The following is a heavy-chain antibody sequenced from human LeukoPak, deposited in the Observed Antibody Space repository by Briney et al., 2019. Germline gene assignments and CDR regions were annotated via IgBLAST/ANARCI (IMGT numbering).Heavy chain of an antibody. CDR1: GGTFSSYA. CDR3: ARTARMATPPGYYFDY. D-gene: IGHD5-24*01. CDR2: IIPIFGTA. Sequence: SSVKVSCKASGGTFSSYAISWVRQAPGQGLEWMGGIIPIFGTANYAQKFQGRVTITADESTSTAYMELSSLRSEDTAVYYCARTARMATPPGYYFDYWGQGTLVTVSS. J-gene: IGHJ4*02. V-gene: IGHV1-69*01.